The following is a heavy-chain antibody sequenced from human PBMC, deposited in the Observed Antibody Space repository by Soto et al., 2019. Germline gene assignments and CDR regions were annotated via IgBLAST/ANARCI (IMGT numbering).Heavy chain of an antibody. V-gene: IGHV1-8*01. CDR3: ASASSSSWPYFLDS. CDR2: MNPSSGNT. D-gene: IGHD6-13*01. CDR1: GYTFTSYD. Sequence: QVQLVQSGAEVKKPGASVKVSCKASGYTFTSYDINWVRQATGQGLEWMGWMNPSSGNTGYAQRFQGRVTITMNTSISTAYMELSSLRSDDTAVYYCASASSSSWPYFLDSWGQGTLVTVSS. J-gene: IGHJ4*02.